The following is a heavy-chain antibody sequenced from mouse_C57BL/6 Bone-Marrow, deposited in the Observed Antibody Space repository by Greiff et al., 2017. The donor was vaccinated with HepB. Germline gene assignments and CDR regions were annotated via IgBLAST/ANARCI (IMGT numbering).Heavy chain of an antibody. V-gene: IGHV6-3*01. J-gene: IGHJ4*01. CDR3: TSITDYYAMDY. CDR2: IRLKSYNYAT. D-gene: IGHD1-2*01. Sequence: EVKLEESGGGLVQPGGSMKLSCVASVFTFSNYWMNWVRQSPEKGLEWVAQIRLKSYNYATHYAESVKGRFTISRDDSKSSVYLQMNNLRAEDTGIYYCTSITDYYAMDYWGQGTSVTVSS. CDR1: VFTFSNYW.